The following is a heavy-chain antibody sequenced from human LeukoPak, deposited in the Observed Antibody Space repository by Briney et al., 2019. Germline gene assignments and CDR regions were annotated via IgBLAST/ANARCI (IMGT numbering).Heavy chain of an antibody. CDR3: ARLARITMVRGVPPSFDY. D-gene: IGHD3-10*01. Sequence: SETLSLTCAVYGGSFSGYYWSWIRQPPGKGLEWIGEINHSGSTNYNPSLKGRVTISVDTSKNQFSLKLSSVTAADTAVYYCARLARITMVRGVPPSFDYWGQGTLVTVSS. V-gene: IGHV4-34*01. CDR1: GGSFSGYY. CDR2: INHSGST. J-gene: IGHJ4*02.